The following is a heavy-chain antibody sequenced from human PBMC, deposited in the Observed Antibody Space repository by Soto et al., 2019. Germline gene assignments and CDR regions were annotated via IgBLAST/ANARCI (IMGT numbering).Heavy chain of an antibody. Sequence: QVQLQESGPGLVKPSETLSLTCTVSGGSISSYYWSWIRQPPGKGLEWIGYIYYSGSTNYNPSLKSRVTISVDTSKNQFSLKLSSVTAADTAVYYCARDLEGDYWGQGTLVTVSS. CDR2: IYYSGST. D-gene: IGHD3-3*01. J-gene: IGHJ4*02. V-gene: IGHV4-59*01. CDR3: ARDLEGDY. CDR1: GGSISSYY.